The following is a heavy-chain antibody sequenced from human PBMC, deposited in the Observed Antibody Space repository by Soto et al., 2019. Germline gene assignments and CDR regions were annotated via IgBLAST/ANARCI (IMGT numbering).Heavy chain of an antibody. V-gene: IGHV3-23*01. CDR2: ISGSGGST. CDR1: GFTFSSYA. D-gene: IGHD1-26*01. Sequence: EVQLLESGGGLVQPGGSLRLSCAASGFTFSSYAMRWVRQAPGKGLEWVSAISGSGGSTYYADSVKGRFTASRDTSKNTLYLQMNSLRAEDTAVYYCARRGSGSYYDYWGQGTLVTVSS. J-gene: IGHJ4*02. CDR3: ARRGSGSYYDY.